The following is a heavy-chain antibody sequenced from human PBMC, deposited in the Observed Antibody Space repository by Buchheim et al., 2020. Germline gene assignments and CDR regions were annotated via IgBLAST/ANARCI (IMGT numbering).Heavy chain of an antibody. D-gene: IGHD3-3*01. Sequence: EVQLVESGGGLVKPGGSLRLSCAASGFTFSSYSMNWVRQAPGKWLEWVSSISSSSSYIYYADSVKGRFTISRDNAKNSLYLQMNSLRAEDTAVYYCARGNDFWSGYYQYYFDYWGQGTL. CDR2: ISSSSSYI. CDR3: ARGNDFWSGYYQYYFDY. V-gene: IGHV3-21*01. CDR1: GFTFSSYS. J-gene: IGHJ4*02.